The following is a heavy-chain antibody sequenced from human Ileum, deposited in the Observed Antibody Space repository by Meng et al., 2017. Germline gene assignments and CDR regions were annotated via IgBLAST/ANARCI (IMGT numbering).Heavy chain of an antibody. CDR2: TYTRGDS. CDR1: GFTVSNNY. J-gene: IGHJ4*02. D-gene: IGHD3-9*01. CDR3: ARERAGYYYDY. V-gene: IGHV3-66*02. Sequence: GHLVESGGGLVQPGGSLTLSCAVSGFTVSNNYVAWVRQAPGKGLEWVSITYTRGDSYYTDSVKGRVTISGDSYKDTMYPQLNSLRPEDTAVYYCARERAGYYYDYWGQGTLVTVSS.